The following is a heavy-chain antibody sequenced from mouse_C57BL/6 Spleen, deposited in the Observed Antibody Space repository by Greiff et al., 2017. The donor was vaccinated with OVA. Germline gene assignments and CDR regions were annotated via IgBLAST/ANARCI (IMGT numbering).Heavy chain of an antibody. D-gene: IGHD1-1*01. CDR2: IYPRSGNT. CDR1: GYTFTSYG. J-gene: IGHJ2*01. Sequence: QVQLQQSGAELARPGASVKLSCKASGYTFTSYGISWVKQRTGQGLEWIGEIYPRSGNTYYNEKFKGKATLTADKSSSTAYMELRSLTSEDSAVYFCARRSYYGSSLWYFDYWGQGTTLTVSS. CDR3: ARRSYYGSSLWYFDY. V-gene: IGHV1-81*01.